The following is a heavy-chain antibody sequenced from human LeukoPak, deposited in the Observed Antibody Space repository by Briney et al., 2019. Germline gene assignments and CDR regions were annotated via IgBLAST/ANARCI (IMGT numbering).Heavy chain of an antibody. CDR2: INPNTGDA. V-gene: IGHV1-2*02. D-gene: IGHD2-2*01. CDR1: GYTFIGYY. J-gene: IGHJ4*02. Sequence: GASVKVSCKASGYTFIGYYIHWVRQAPGQGLEWMGWINPNTGDAKYAQKFQGRVTLTRDTSIRTAYMEVNRLRSDDTAVYYCARASGYCSSTSCPDMDYWGQGTLVTVSS. CDR3: ARASGYCSSTSCPDMDY.